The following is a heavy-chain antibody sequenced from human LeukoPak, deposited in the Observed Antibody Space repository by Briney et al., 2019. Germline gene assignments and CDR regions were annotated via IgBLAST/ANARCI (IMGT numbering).Heavy chain of an antibody. J-gene: IGHJ4*02. Sequence: GGSLRLSCAASGFTFSDYAMSWVRQAPGKGPEWVSVISGSGGSTYFADSVKGRFTISRDNSKNTLYLQMNSPRAEDTAVYYCAKAGIQLWPGVQDYWGQGTLVTVSS. CDR3: AKAGIQLWPGVQDY. CDR1: GFTFSDYA. D-gene: IGHD5-18*01. V-gene: IGHV3-23*01. CDR2: ISGSGGST.